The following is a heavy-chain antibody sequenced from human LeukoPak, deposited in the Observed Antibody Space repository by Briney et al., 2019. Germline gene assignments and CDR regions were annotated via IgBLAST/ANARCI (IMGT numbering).Heavy chain of an antibody. V-gene: IGHV3-21*01. J-gene: IGHJ4*02. CDR2: ISSSSTYI. D-gene: IGHD3-16*01. CDR3: AREQPSGGPTAFDY. Sequence: GGSLRLSCAASGFTFSSYTMNWVRQAPGKGLDRVSSISSSSTYIYYADSVKGRFTISRDNAKKSLYLQMNSLRAEDTAVYYCAREQPSGGPTAFDYWGQGTLVTVSS. CDR1: GFTFSSYT.